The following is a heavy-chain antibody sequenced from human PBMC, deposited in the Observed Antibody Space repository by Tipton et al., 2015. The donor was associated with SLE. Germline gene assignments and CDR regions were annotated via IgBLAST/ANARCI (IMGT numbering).Heavy chain of an antibody. CDR1: GGSISSGYY. V-gene: IGHV4-38-2*02. CDR2: IYHSGST. J-gene: IGHJ6*03. CDR3: ASRVGGYYYMDV. Sequence: GLVKPSETLSLTCTVSGGSISSGYYWGWIRQPPGKGLEWIGSIYHSGSTYYNPSLKSRVTISIDTSKNQFSLRLSSVTAADTAVYYCASRVGGYYYMDVWGKGTTVTVSS.